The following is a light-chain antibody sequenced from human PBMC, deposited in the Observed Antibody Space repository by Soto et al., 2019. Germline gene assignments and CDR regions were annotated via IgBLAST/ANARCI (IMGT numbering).Light chain of an antibody. Sequence: EIVLTQSPATLSLSPGERATLSCRASQSVSSYLAWYQQKPGQAPRLLIYDASNRATGIPARFSGSGSGTDSTLTISSLEPEDFAVYYCQQRSNWSPRFTFGPGTKVDIK. J-gene: IGKJ3*01. CDR1: QSVSSY. CDR3: QQRSNWSPRFT. CDR2: DAS. V-gene: IGKV3-11*01.